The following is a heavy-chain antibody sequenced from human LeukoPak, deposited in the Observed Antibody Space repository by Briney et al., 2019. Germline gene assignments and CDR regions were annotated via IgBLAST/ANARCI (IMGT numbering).Heavy chain of an antibody. CDR3: ARESIAVAGAPFDY. CDR2: ISSGSTI. D-gene: IGHD6-19*01. J-gene: IGHJ4*02. Sequence: PGGSLRLSCAASGFTFSSYEMNWVRQAPGKGLEWVPYISSGSTIYDADSVKGRFTISRDNAKNSLYLQMNSLRAGDTAVYYCARESIAVAGAPFDYWGQGTLVTVSS. CDR1: GFTFSSYE. V-gene: IGHV3-48*03.